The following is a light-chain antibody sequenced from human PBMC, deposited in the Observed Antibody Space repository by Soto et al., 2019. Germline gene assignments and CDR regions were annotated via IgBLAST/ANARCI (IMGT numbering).Light chain of an antibody. Sequence: QSALTQPASVSGSPGQSITISCTGTSSDVGGYNYVCWYQQYPGKAPELIIYQVSHRPSGVSNRFSGSKSGNTASLTISGLQADDEADYYCSSYTTSSALQVFGTGTKVTVL. J-gene: IGLJ1*01. CDR2: QVS. V-gene: IGLV2-14*01. CDR3: SSYTTSSALQV. CDR1: SSDVGGYNY.